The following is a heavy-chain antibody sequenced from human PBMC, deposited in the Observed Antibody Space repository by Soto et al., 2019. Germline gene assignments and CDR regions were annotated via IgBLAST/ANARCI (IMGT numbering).Heavy chain of an antibody. Sequence: GASVKVSCKASGYTFTGYYMHWVRQAPGQGLEWMGWINPNSGGTNYAQKFQGRVTMTRDTSISTAYMELSRLRSDDTAVYYCARGGRVVVVVPAAHFYWGQGTLVTVS. D-gene: IGHD2-2*01. V-gene: IGHV1-2*02. CDR1: GYTFTGYY. CDR2: INPNSGGT. CDR3: ARGGRVVVVVPAAHFY. J-gene: IGHJ4*02.